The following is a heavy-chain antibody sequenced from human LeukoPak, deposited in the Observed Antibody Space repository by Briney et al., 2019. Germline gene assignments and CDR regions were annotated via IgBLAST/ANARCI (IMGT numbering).Heavy chain of an antibody. CDR2: IQQDGSEK. D-gene: IGHD3-10*01. V-gene: IGHV3-7*01. Sequence: GGSLRLSCAASGFTFSTYWMSWVRQAPGKGLEWVATIQQDGSEKYYVDSVKGRFTISRDNTKNSLYLQINSLRAEDTAVYYCARGHYQIELWGQGTLVTVSS. CDR3: ARGHYQIEL. J-gene: IGHJ4*02. CDR1: GFTFSTYW.